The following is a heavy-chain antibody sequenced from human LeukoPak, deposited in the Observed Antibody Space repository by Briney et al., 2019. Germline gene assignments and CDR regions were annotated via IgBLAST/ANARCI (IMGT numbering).Heavy chain of an antibody. CDR3: ASRLYCSNTRCRNFPFAY. D-gene: IGHD2-2*01. CDR1: GGTFSSYA. V-gene: IGHV1-69*13. CDR2: IIPIFGTA. Sequence: SVKVSCKASGGTFSSYAINWVRQAPGQGLEWMGGIIPIFGTANYAQKFQDRVTITADESTSTAYMELSSLKSEDTAIYYCASRLYCSNTRCRNFPFAYWGQGTLVTVSS. J-gene: IGHJ4*02.